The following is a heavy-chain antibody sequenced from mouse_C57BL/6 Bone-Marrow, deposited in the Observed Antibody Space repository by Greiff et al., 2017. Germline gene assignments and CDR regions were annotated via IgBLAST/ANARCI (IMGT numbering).Heavy chain of an antibody. CDR2: IYPRSGNT. Sequence: VQLKESGAELARPGASVKLSCKASGYTFTSYGISWVKQRPGQGLEWIGEIYPRSGNTYYNEKFKGKATLTADKSSSTAYMELRSLTSEDSAVYFCAREGTGTSAMDYWGQGTSVTVAS. CDR1: GYTFTSYG. D-gene: IGHD4-1*01. CDR3: AREGTGTSAMDY. V-gene: IGHV1-81*01. J-gene: IGHJ4*01.